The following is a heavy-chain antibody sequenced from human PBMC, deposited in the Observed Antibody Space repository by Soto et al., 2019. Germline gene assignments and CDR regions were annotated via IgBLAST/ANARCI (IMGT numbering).Heavy chain of an antibody. CDR2: IFYTGTT. CDR1: GGSISGSNNY. Sequence: QLQLQESGPGLVKPSETLSLTCTVSGGSISGSNNYWGWIRQPPGKGLEWIGSIFYTGTTYYNPSLKSRXXIXVXXSKNQFSLKLSSVTAADTAVYYCARLKGSFSWLEYWGQGTLVTVSS. J-gene: IGHJ4*02. D-gene: IGHD3-10*01. CDR3: ARLKGSFSWLEY. V-gene: IGHV4-39*01.